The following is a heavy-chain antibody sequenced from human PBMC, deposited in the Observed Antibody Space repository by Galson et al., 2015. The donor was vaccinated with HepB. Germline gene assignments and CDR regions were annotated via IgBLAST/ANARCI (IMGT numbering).Heavy chain of an antibody. CDR3: ARGNRQLEPSFDY. J-gene: IGHJ4*02. V-gene: IGHV4-59*01. Sequence: LSLTCTVSGGSISTYYWSWIRQPPGKGLEWIGYIYSSGATTYNPSLKSRVTISIHTSKNQFSLKVRSVTAADTAVYYCARGNRQLEPSFDYWGQGTLVTVSS. CDR2: IYSSGAT. CDR1: GGSISTYY. D-gene: IGHD1-1*01.